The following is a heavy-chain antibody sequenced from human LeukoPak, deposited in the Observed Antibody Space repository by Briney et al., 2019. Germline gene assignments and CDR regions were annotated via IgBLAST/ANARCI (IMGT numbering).Heavy chain of an antibody. V-gene: IGHV7-4-1*02. J-gene: IGHJ4*02. Sequence: GASVKVSCKASGYTFTSYAMNWVRQAPGQGLEWMGWINTNTGNPTYAQGFTGRFVFSLDTSVSTAYPQISSLKAEDTAVYYCARATRRYDYVWGSYRYPFDYWGQGTLVTVSS. D-gene: IGHD3-16*02. CDR2: INTNTGNP. CDR3: ARATRRYDYVWGSYRYPFDY. CDR1: GYTFTSYA.